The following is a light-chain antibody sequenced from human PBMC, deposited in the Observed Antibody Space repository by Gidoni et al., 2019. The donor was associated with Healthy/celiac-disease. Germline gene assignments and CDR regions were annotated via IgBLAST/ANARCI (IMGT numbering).Light chain of an antibody. CDR3: FSYAGSYTD. CDR2: DVS. J-gene: IGLJ1*01. V-gene: IGLV2-11*01. Sequence: QSALTQPRSVSGSPGQSVTISCTGTSSDVGGYNYVSWYQQHPGKAPKLMIYDVSKRPSGVPDRFSGSKSGNTASLTISGLQAEDEADYYCFSYAGSYTDFGTGTKVTVL. CDR1: SSDVGGYNY.